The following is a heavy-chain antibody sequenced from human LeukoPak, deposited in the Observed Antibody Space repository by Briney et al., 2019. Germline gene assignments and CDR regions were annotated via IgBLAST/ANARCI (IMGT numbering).Heavy chain of an antibody. CDR1: GFTFSSYA. J-gene: IGHJ5*02. CDR2: ISGSGGST. Sequence: GGSLRLSCAASGFTFSSYAMSWVRQAPVKGLEWVSAISGSGGSTYYADSVKGRFTISRDNSKNTLYLQMNSLRAEDTAVYYCAKRTAIPNVNWFDPWGQGTLVTVSS. D-gene: IGHD2-2*02. CDR3: AKRTAIPNVNWFDP. V-gene: IGHV3-23*01.